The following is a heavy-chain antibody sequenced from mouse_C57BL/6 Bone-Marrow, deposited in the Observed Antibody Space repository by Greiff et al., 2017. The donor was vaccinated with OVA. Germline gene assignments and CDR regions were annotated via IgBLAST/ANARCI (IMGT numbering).Heavy chain of an antibody. V-gene: IGHV1-63*01. CDR3: ARYYDYSRRDYFDY. CDR1: GYTFTNYW. Sequence: QVQLQQSGAELVRPGTSVKMSCKASGYTFTNYWIGWAKQRPGHGLEWIGDIYPGGGYTNYNEKFKGKATLTADKSSSTAYMQFSSLTSEDSAIYYCARYYDYSRRDYFDYWGQGTTLTVSS. CDR2: IYPGGGYT. J-gene: IGHJ2*01. D-gene: IGHD2-4*01.